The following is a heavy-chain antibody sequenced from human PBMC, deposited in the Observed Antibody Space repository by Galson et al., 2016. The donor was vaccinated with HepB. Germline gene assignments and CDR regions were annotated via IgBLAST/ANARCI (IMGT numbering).Heavy chain of an antibody. V-gene: IGHV3-21*01. CDR2: ISRGSGYI. CDR1: GFTFSSYN. CDR3: CVDTAMDYVFDY. J-gene: IGHJ4*02. D-gene: IGHD5-18*01. Sequence: SLRLSCAASGFTFSSYNMNWVRQAPGKGLEWVSYISRGSGYIYYADSVKGRFTISRDNAKNSLYLQMNSLSAEDTAVYYCCVDTAMDYVFDYWGQGTLVTVSS.